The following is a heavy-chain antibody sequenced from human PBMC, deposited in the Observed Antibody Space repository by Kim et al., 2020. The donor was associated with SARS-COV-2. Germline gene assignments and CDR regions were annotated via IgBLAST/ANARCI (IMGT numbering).Heavy chain of an antibody. CDR1: GFTFSSYA. CDR3: ARGANWNYPPFNNWFDP. Sequence: GGSLRLSCAASGFTFSSYAMHWVRQAPGKGLEWVAVISYDGSNKYDADSVMGRFTISRDNSKNTLYLQMNSLRAEDTAVYYCARGANWNYPPFNNWFDPWGQGTLVTVSS. D-gene: IGHD1-7*01. CDR2: ISYDGSNK. V-gene: IGHV3-30-3*01. J-gene: IGHJ5*02.